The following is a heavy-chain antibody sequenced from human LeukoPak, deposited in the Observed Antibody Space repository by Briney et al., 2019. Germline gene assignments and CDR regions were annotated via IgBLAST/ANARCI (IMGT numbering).Heavy chain of an antibody. CDR1: GYXFTGYY. CDR3: ARDQGYRYGYGDFDY. V-gene: IGHV1-2*02. D-gene: IGHD5-18*01. Sequence: ASVKVSCKASGYXFTGYYIHWVRQAPGQGREWMGWINPNSGGTHYAQKFQGRVTMTRDTSISTAYMELSRLRSDDTAVYYCARDQGYRYGYGDFDYWGQGTLVTVSS. J-gene: IGHJ4*02. CDR2: INPNSGGT.